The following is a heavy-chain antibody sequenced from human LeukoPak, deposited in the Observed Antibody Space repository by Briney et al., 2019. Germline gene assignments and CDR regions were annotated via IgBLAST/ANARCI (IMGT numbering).Heavy chain of an antibody. D-gene: IGHD3-10*01. CDR1: GYTFTSYY. J-gene: IGHJ4*02. CDR2: INPSGGST. Sequence: ASVKLSCKASGYTFTSYYMHWVRQAPGQGLEWMGIINPSGGSTSYAQKFQGRVTMTRDTSTSTVYMELSSLRSEDTAVYYCAKRSSLVRGVPGLDYWGQGTRVTVSS. V-gene: IGHV1-46*01. CDR3: AKRSSLVRGVPGLDY.